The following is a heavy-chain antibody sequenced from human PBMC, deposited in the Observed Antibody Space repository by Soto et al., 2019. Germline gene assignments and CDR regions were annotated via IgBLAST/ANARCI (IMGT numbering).Heavy chain of an antibody. CDR2: ISSSSSYI. J-gene: IGHJ3*02. CDR1: GFTFSSYS. V-gene: IGHV3-21*01. Sequence: EVQLVESGGGLVKPGGSLRLSCAASGFTFSSYSMNWVRQAPGKGLEWVSSISSSSSYIYYADSVKGRFTISRDNAKNSLYLQMNSLRAEDTXVYYXARXXRQWLTRGKDAFDIWGQGTMVTVSS. CDR3: ARXXRQWLTRGKDAFDI. D-gene: IGHD6-19*01.